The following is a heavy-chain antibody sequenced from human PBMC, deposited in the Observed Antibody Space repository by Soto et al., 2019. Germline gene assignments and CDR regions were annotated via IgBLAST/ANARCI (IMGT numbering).Heavy chain of an antibody. Sequence: QVQLVQSAAEVKKPGSSVKVSCKASGGTFSSYAISWVRQAPGQGLEWMGGIIPIFGTANYAQKIQGRVTSTADESTGKAYMELSSLRSEDTAVDYGACLTGVVVVAAESRFYYWGQGTLVTVSS. V-gene: IGHV1-69*12. CDR1: GGTFSSYA. D-gene: IGHD2-15*01. J-gene: IGHJ4*02. CDR2: IIPIFGTA. CDR3: ACLTGVVVVAAESRFYY.